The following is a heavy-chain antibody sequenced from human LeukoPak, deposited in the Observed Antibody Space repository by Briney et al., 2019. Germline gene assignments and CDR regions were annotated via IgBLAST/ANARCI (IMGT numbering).Heavy chain of an antibody. V-gene: IGHV4-61*02. Sequence: SETLSLTCTVSGGSISSGSYYWSWIRQPAGKGLEWIGRIYTSGSTNSNPSLKSRVTISVDTSKNQFSLKLSSVTAADTAVYYCARERENYYDSSGKFDYWGQGTLVTVSS. CDR3: ARERENYYDSSGKFDY. J-gene: IGHJ4*02. CDR2: IYTSGST. CDR1: GGSISSGSYY. D-gene: IGHD3-22*01.